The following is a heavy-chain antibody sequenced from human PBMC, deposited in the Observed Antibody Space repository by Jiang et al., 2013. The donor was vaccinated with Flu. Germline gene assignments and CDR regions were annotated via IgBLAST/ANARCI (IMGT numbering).Heavy chain of an antibody. CDR1: GYTFTSYG. V-gene: IGHV1-18*01. J-gene: IGHJ4*02. Sequence: SGAEVKKPGASVKVSCKASGYTFTSYGISWVRQAPGQGLEWMGWISAYNGNTSYAQKLQGRVTMTTDTSTSTAYMELRSLRSDDTAVYYCARDAEMATIGKLVDYWGQGTLVTVSS. CDR2: ISAYNGNT. CDR3: ARDAEMATIGKLVDY. D-gene: IGHD5-24*01.